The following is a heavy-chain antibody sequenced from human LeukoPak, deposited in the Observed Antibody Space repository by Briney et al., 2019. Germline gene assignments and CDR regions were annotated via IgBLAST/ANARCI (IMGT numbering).Heavy chain of an antibody. D-gene: IGHD4-17*01. V-gene: IGHV3-64*01. CDR3: AKVLTYYGDYGGFDY. Sequence: GGSLRLSCAASGFTFSNYAIHWVRQAPGKGLESVSVISSNGGNIYHANSVKGRFTISRDNSKNTVYLQMNSLRAEDTAVYYCAKVLTYYGDYGGFDYWGQGTLVTVSS. CDR2: ISSNGGNI. J-gene: IGHJ4*02. CDR1: GFTFSNYA.